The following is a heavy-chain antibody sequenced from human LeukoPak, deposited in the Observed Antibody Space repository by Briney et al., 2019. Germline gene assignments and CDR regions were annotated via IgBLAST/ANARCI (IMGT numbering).Heavy chain of an antibody. D-gene: IGHD4-23*01. V-gene: IGHV4-34*01. CDR3: ARGRGFGGNARFDY. CDR2: INHSGST. Sequence: SETLSLTCAVYGGSFSGYYWSWIRQPPGKGLEWIGEINHSGSTNYNPSRKSRVTISVDTSKNQFSLKLSSVPAADTAVYYCARGRGFGGNARFDYWGQGTLVTVSS. J-gene: IGHJ4*02. CDR1: GGSFSGYY.